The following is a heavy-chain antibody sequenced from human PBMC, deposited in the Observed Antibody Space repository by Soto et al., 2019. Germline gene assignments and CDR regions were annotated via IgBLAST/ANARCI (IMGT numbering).Heavy chain of an antibody. CDR2: IWYDGSNK. CDR3: ARDSETHIVATSPFDY. D-gene: IGHD5-12*01. V-gene: IGHV3-33*01. Sequence: GGSLRLSCAASGFTFSSYGMHWVRQAPGKGLEWVAVIWYDGSNKYYADSVKGRFTISRDNSKNTLYLQMNSLRAEDTAVYYCARDSETHIVATSPFDYWGQGTLVTVSS. CDR1: GFTFSSYG. J-gene: IGHJ4*02.